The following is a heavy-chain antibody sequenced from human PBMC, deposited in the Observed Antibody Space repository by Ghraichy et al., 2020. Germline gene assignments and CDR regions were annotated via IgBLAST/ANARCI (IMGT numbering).Heavy chain of an antibody. CDR2: ISSSSSYT. Sequence: GESLNISCAASGFTFSDYYMSWIRQAPGKGLEWVSYISSSSSYTNYADSVKGRFTISRDNAKNSLYLQMNSLRAEDTAVYYCARYPPVGSGWSLADYYMDVWGKGTTVTVSS. J-gene: IGHJ6*03. CDR3: ARYPPVGSGWSLADYYMDV. D-gene: IGHD6-19*01. V-gene: IGHV3-11*06. CDR1: GFTFSDYY.